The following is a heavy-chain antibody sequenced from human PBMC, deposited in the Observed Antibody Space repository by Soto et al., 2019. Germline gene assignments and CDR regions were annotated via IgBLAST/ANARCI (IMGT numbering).Heavy chain of an antibody. V-gene: IGHV1-2*04. CDR2: INPNSGGT. D-gene: IGHD3-22*01. Sequence: ASVKVSCKASGYTFTGYYMHWVRQAPGQGLEWMGWINPNSGGTNYAQKFQGWVTMTRDTSISTAYMELSRLRSDDTAVYYCARSSYYYDSSGYYLIDSYFDYWGQGTRGTVSS. CDR1: GYTFTGYY. CDR3: ARSSYYYDSSGYYLIDSYFDY. J-gene: IGHJ4*02.